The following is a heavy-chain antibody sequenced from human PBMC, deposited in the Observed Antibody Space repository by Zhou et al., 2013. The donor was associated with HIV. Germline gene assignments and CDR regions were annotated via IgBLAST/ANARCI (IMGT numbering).Heavy chain of an antibody. CDR3: ARLTSTWDGEIVS. CDR1: GGTFSSYA. Sequence: QVQLVQSGAEVKKPGSSVKVSCKASGGTFSSYAFTWVRQAPGQGLEWMGGIIPIFGTANYAQKFQGRVSFTADESTRTAYLEVTGLRSDDTAVYYCARLTSTWDGEIVSWGQGTLVTVSS. D-gene: IGHD3-10*01. CDR2: IIPIFGTA. V-gene: IGHV1-69*12. J-gene: IGHJ4*02.